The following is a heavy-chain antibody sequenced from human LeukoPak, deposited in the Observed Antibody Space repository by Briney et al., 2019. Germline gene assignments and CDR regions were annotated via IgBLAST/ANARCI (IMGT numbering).Heavy chain of an antibody. Sequence: PGGSLRLSCAASGFTFSSYAMSWVRQAPGKGLEWVSAISGSGGSTYYADSVKGRFTISRDNSKNTLYLQMNSLRAEDTAVYYCAKDLTDYDILTGFDFDYWGQGTLVTVSS. CDR3: AKDLTDYDILTGFDFDY. CDR2: ISGSGGST. D-gene: IGHD3-9*01. J-gene: IGHJ4*02. V-gene: IGHV3-23*01. CDR1: GFTFSSYA.